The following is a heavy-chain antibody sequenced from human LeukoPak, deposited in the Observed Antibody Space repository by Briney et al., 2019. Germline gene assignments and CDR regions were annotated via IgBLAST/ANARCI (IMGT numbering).Heavy chain of an antibody. V-gene: IGHV3-23*01. CDR1: GFDLKSYA. D-gene: IGHD1-14*01. Sequence: GGSLRLSCAASGFDLKSYAMAWVRQAPGKGLEWVSSIGGTGQPTVHADSVKGRFTVSRDNSKSTLYLQMNSLRAEDTAVYYCAKDRGTLPAKYFDYWGQGTLVTVSS. J-gene: IGHJ4*02. CDR2: IGGTGQPT. CDR3: AKDRGTLPAKYFDY.